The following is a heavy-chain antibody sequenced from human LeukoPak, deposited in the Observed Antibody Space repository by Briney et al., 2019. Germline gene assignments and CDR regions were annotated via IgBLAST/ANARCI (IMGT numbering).Heavy chain of an antibody. D-gene: IGHD6-13*01. CDR2: VYTSGST. V-gene: IGHV4-61*02. Sequence: SQTLSLTCTVSGGSLSSASYYWSWIRQPAGKGLEWIGRVYTSGSTNYNPSLESRVTMSVDTSKNQFSLNLSSVTAADTAVYYCARGNSSSWPLDYWGQGALVTVSS. CDR1: GGSLSSASYY. J-gene: IGHJ4*02. CDR3: ARGNSSSWPLDY.